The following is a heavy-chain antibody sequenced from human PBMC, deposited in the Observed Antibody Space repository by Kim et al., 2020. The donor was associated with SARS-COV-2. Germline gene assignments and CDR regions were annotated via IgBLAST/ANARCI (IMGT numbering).Heavy chain of an antibody. Sequence: GGSLRLSCAASGFTFSSYGMHWVRQAPGKGLEWVAVIWYDGSKTYYADSVRGRFTISRDNSKNTLYLQMNSLRAEDTAVYCCASSGRYSSFDYWGQGTLVTVSS. CDR3: ASSGRYSSFDY. CDR2: IWYDGSKT. V-gene: IGHV3-33*08. D-gene: IGHD1-26*01. CDR1: GFTFSSYG. J-gene: IGHJ4*02.